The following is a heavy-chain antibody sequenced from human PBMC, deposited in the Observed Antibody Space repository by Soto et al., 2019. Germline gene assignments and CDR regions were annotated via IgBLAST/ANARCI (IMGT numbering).Heavy chain of an antibody. CDR1: QFSFSNYW. V-gene: IGHV3-7*03. J-gene: IGHJ3*02. D-gene: IGHD2-21*02. CDR2: IKKDESET. CDR3: ARSHTGDSAFRAFDI. Sequence: LVQSGGGLVPPGESLTVSCAPSQFSFSNYWMNWVRQAPGKALEWVANIKKDESETDYVDSVRGRFTIFRDNAKNLLYLQMRRLRVEYTAVYYCARSHTGDSAFRAFDIWGQGTVVTV.